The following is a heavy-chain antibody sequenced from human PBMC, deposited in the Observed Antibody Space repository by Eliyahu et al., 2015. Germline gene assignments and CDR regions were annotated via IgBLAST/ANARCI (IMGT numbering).Heavy chain of an antibody. D-gene: IGHD2-15*01. CDR1: NYSIXGAYY. CDR2: IHYSGST. Sequence: QVQLQESRPGLVTPSETLSLSCXVSNYSIXGAYYWGWIRQPPGKGLEWIXSIHYSGSTYFNPSLKSRVTISVDTSRNQFSLRLTSVTAADTAVYFCARDRVGSRGAYDIWGQGTVVTVSS. V-gene: IGHV4-38-2*02. CDR3: ARDRVGSRGAYDI. J-gene: IGHJ3*02.